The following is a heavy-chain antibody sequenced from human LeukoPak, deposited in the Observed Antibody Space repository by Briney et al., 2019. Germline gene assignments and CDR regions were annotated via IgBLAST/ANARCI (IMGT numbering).Heavy chain of an antibody. CDR3: ARHLSGVTGYTYGRGIDY. D-gene: IGHD5-18*01. J-gene: IGHJ4*02. Sequence: GGSLRLSCAAAGFTFSSYWVSWVRQAPEKGLERVASIKRDGSEKYSVDSVKGRFTISRDNAKTSLYLQMNTLRAEDTAVYYCARHLSGVTGYTYGRGIDYWGQGTLVTVSS. CDR1: GFTFSSYW. V-gene: IGHV3-7*01. CDR2: IKRDGSEK.